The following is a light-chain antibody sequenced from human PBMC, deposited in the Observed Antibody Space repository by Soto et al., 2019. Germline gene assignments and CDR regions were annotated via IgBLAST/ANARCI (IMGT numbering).Light chain of an antibody. CDR2: GAS. J-gene: IGKJ1*01. Sequence: EIVLTQSPGTLSLSPGERATLSCRASQSVSSSYLAWYQQKPGQAPRLLIYGASSRATGIPDRFSGSGSGTDVTLTISRLEPADFVVYYCQQYGRSPRTFGQGTKVEIK. V-gene: IGKV3-20*01. CDR3: QQYGRSPRT. CDR1: QSVSSSY.